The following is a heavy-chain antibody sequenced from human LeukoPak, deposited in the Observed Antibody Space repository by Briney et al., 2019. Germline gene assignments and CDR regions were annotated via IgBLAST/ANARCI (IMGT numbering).Heavy chain of an antibody. D-gene: IGHD1-26*01. CDR2: ISYDGSSK. CDR3: ARTSGSNSGPIDY. J-gene: IGHJ4*02. V-gene: IGHV3-30*04. Sequence: PGGSLRLSCAASGFTFSSYAMHWVRQAPGKGLEWVAVISYDGSSKYYADSVKGRFTISRDNSKNTLYLQMNSLRAEDTAVYYCARTSGSNSGPIDYWGQGTLVAVSS. CDR1: GFTFSSYA.